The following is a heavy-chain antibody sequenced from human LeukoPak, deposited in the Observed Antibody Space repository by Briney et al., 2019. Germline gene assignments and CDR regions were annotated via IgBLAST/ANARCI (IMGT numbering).Heavy chain of an antibody. D-gene: IGHD6-19*01. CDR1: GGSFSGYY. J-gene: IGHJ4*02. CDR2: INHSGST. Sequence: SETLSLTCAVYGGSFSGYYWSWIRQPPGKGLEWIGEINHSGSTNYNPSLKSRVTISVDTSKNRFSLKLSSVTAADTAVYYCARSIAVAGTGDYWGREPWSPSPQ. CDR3: ARSIAVAGTGDY. V-gene: IGHV4-34*01.